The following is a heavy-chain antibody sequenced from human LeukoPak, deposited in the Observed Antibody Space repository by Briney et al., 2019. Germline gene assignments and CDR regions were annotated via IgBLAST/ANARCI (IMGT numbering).Heavy chain of an antibody. CDR3: AKTRAGNSSGRDPGWPMDY. Sequence: PGGSLRLSCAASGFTFGSYAIYWVRQAPGKGPEWVSGISGSGGITYFADSVKGRFIISRDNSKSTVYLQINNLRAEDTALYYCAKTRAGNSSGRDPGWPMDYWDQGTLVIVSS. J-gene: IGHJ4*02. D-gene: IGHD3-22*01. V-gene: IGHV3-23*01. CDR2: ISGSGGIT. CDR1: GFTFGSYA.